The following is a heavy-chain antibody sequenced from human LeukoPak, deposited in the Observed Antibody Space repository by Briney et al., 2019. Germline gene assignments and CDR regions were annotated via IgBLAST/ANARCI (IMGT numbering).Heavy chain of an antibody. CDR1: GFTFSSYA. D-gene: IGHD3-10*01. CDR3: ARDAFSGSLDY. CDR2: ISYDGSNK. V-gene: IGHV3-30*14. Sequence: PGRSLRLSCAASGFTFSSYAMHWVRQAPGKGLEWVAVISYDGSNKYYADSVKGRFTISRDNSNNTLYLQMNSLRAEDTAVYYCARDAFSGSLDYWGQGTLVTVSS. J-gene: IGHJ4*02.